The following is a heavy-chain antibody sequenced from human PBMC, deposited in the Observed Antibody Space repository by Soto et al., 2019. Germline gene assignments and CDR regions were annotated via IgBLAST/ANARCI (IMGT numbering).Heavy chain of an antibody. CDR1: RFTFSNNA. CDR3: ARGTTTSAFSAMDV. V-gene: IGHV3-30-3*01. CDR2: ISYDGSNK. J-gene: IGHJ6*02. Sequence: QVQLVESGGGVVQPGRSLRLSCAASRFTFSNNAMDWVRQAPGKGLEWVAVISYDGSNKYIAESVKGRFTISRDNSKNTLFLQMNSLRAEDTAVYYCARGTTTSAFSAMDVWGQGTTVTVSS. D-gene: IGHD1-1*01.